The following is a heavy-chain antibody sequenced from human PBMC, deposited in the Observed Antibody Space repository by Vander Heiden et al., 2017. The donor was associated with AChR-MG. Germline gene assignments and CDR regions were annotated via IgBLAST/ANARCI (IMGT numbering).Heavy chain of an antibody. CDR3: ARMGPGSSWYDLGGYYGMDV. D-gene: IGHD6-13*01. CDR1: RFSLSNARMG. V-gene: IGHV2-26*01. J-gene: IGHJ6*02. CDR2: IFSNDEK. Sequence: QVTLKESGPVLVKPTEPLTLTCTVSRFSLSNARMGVSWIRQPPGKALEWLAHIFSNDEKSYSTSLKSRLTISKDTSKSQVVLTMTNMDPVDTATYYCARMGPGSSWYDLGGYYGMDVWGQGTTVTVSS.